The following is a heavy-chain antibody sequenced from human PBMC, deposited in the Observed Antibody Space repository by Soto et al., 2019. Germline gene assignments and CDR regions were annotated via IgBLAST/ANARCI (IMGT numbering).Heavy chain of an antibody. D-gene: IGHD6-25*01. CDR1: GFTFSNYA. CDR2: ISGSGGTT. V-gene: IGHV3-23*01. CDR3: AKFFVETGSNSGWPWSFHY. Sequence: EVQLLESGGGLVQPGRSLRLSCAASGFTFSNYAMSWVRQAPGQGLDWVSAISGSGGTTYYADSVKGRFTISRDNSKNTLFLQMYSLRAEDAAVYYCAKFFVETGSNSGWPWSFHYGGQGTLVTVSS. J-gene: IGHJ4*02.